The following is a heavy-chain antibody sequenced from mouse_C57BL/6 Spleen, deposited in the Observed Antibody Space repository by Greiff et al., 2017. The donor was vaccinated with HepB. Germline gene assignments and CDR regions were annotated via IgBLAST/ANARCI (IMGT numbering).Heavy chain of an antibody. D-gene: IGHD1-1*01. J-gene: IGHJ2*01. CDR3: ARDGGSRGGYYFDY. CDR2: INPNNGGT. CDR1: GYTFTDYY. V-gene: IGHV1-26*01. Sequence: EVQLQQSGPELVKPGASVKISCKASGYTFTDYYMNWVKQSHGKSLEWIGDINPNNGGTSYNQKFKGKATLTVDKSSSTAYMVLRSLTSEDSAVYYCARDGGSRGGYYFDYWGQGTTLTVSS.